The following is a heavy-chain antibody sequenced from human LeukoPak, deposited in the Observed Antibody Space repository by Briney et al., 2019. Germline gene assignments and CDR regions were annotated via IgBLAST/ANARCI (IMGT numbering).Heavy chain of an antibody. D-gene: IGHD2-15*01. CDR3: ARYSGSCYNS. CDR2: ISTNGDGT. V-gene: IGHV3-64*01. J-gene: IGHJ4*02. CDR1: GFTFSTYA. Sequence: SGGSLRLSCAAPGFTFSTYAMHWVRQGPGKRLEYVAAISTNGDGTYYANSVRGRFTISRDNSKNTLYLQMGSLRAEDMAVYYCARYSGSCYNSWGQGTLVTVSS.